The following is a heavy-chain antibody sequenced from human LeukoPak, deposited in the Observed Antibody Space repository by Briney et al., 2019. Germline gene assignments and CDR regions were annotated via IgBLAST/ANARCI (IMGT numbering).Heavy chain of an antibody. J-gene: IGHJ3*02. CDR3: AKEVAIPVAVDAFER. CDR1: GFTFNSYA. D-gene: IGHD6-19*01. CDR2: ISARGGTT. V-gene: IGHV3-23*01. Sequence: GGSLRLSCAASGFTFNSYAMSWVRQAPGKGLEWVSAISARGGTTYYADSVKGRFTISRDNTKNTLYLQMNSLGAEDTAVYYCAKEVAIPVAVDAFERWGQGTLVTVSS.